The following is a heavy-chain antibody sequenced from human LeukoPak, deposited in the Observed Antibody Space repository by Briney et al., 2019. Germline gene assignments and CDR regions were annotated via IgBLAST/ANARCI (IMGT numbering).Heavy chain of an antibody. CDR1: GLTFSSYG. J-gene: IGHJ4*02. D-gene: IGHD5-12*01. V-gene: IGHV3-30*18. CDR2: ISYDGSNK. Sequence: GGSLRLSCAASGLTFSSYGMHWVRQAPGKGLEWVAVISYDGSNKYYADSVKGRFTISRDNSKNTLYLQMNSLRAEDTAVYYCAKDLYSGYDFPFDYWGQGTLATVSS. CDR3: AKDLYSGYDFPFDY.